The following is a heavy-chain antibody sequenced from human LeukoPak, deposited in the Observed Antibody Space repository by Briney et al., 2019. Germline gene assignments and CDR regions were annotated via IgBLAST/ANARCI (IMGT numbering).Heavy chain of an antibody. CDR2: INPSGGTT. CDR1: GYTFTSYY. Sequence: GASVKVSCKASGYTFTSYYIHWVRQAPGQGLEWMGMINPSGGTTRYAQKFQGRVTITTDESTSTAYMELRSLRSEDTAVYYCAREVRHWYSSGRSKTGGFDYWGQGTLVTVSS. D-gene: IGHD6-25*01. CDR3: AREVRHWYSSGRSKTGGFDY. J-gene: IGHJ4*02. V-gene: IGHV1-46*01.